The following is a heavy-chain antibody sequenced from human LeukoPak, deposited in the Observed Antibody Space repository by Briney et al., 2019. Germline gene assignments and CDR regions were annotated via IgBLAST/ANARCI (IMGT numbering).Heavy chain of an antibody. D-gene: IGHD2-2*01. V-gene: IGHV1-69*05. J-gene: IGHJ6*03. CDR1: GGTFSSYA. CDR2: MIPIFGTA. Sequence: SVKVSCKASGGTFSSYAISWVRQAPGQGLEWMGGMIPIFGTANYAQKFQGRVTITTDESTSTAYMELSSLRSEDTAVYYCARVKVVVPAARQYYYYMDVWGKGTTVTVSS. CDR3: ARVKVVVPAARQYYYYMDV.